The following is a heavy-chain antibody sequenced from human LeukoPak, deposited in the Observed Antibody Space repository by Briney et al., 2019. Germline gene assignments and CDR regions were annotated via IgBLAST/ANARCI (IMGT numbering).Heavy chain of an antibody. J-gene: IGHJ4*02. CDR3: ARTMVYATGSFDY. D-gene: IGHD2-8*01. CDR1: GFTFSSYA. Sequence: PGGSLRLSCAASGFTFSSYAMHWVRQAPGKGLEWVAVISYDGSNKYYADSVKGRFTTSRDNSKNTLYLQMNSLRAEDTAVYYCARTMVYATGSFDYWGQGTLVTVSS. CDR2: ISYDGSNK. V-gene: IGHV3-30-3*01.